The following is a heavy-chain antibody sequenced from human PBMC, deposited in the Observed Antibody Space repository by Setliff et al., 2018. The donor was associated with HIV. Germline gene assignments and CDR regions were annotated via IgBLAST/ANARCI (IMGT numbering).Heavy chain of an antibody. D-gene: IGHD1-26*01. Sequence: SETLSLTCTVSGGSVRGDPYYWSWIRKSAGKGLEWIGRIYATGGTNYNPSLKSRVTISLATSTNQFSLRLTSVTAADTAVYYCARGGSGSPFDYWGQGTLVTVSS. CDR1: GGSVRGDPYY. V-gene: IGHV4-61*02. CDR2: IYATGGT. CDR3: ARGGSGSPFDY. J-gene: IGHJ4*02.